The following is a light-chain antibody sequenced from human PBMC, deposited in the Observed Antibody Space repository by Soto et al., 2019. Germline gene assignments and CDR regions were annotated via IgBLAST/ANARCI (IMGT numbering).Light chain of an antibody. V-gene: IGKV3D-15*01. CDR2: GAS. CDR1: QSVSSSY. CDR3: QPYNNWPLT. J-gene: IGKJ4*01. Sequence: EIVLTQSPGTLSLSPGERATLSCRASQSVSSSYLAWYQQKPGQAPRLLTYGASSRATGIPARFSGSGSGTEFTLTISSLQSEDFAVYYCQPYNNWPLTFGGGTKVDNK.